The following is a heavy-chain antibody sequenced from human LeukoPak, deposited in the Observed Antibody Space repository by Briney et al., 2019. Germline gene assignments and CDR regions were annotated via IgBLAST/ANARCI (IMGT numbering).Heavy chain of an antibody. D-gene: IGHD1-26*01. V-gene: IGHV3-30*02. CDR2: IRYDGSNK. J-gene: IGHJ6*02. CDR3: AKATIVGARGYYYGMDV. Sequence: GESLRLSCAASGFTFSSYGMHWVRQAPGKGLEWVAFIRYDGSNKYYADSVKGRFTISRDNSKNTLYLQMNSLRAEDTAVYYCAKATIVGARGYYYGMDVWGQGTTVTVSS. CDR1: GFTFSSYG.